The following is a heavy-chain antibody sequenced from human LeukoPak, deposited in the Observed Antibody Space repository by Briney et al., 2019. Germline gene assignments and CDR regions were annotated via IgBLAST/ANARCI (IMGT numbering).Heavy chain of an antibody. Sequence: PSETLSLTCSVSGGSISSSIYYWGWIRQPPGKGLEWIGSIYYSGSTYYNPSLKSRVTISVDTSKNQFSLKLSSVTAADTAVYYCARRGVVNWFDPWGQGTLVTVSS. J-gene: IGHJ5*02. V-gene: IGHV4-39*01. D-gene: IGHD3-3*01. CDR3: ARRGVVNWFDP. CDR1: GGSISSSIYY. CDR2: IYYSGST.